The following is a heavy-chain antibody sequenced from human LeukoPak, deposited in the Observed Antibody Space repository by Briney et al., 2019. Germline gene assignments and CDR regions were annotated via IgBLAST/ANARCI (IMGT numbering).Heavy chain of an antibody. CDR2: ISSSSSTI. J-gene: IGHJ4*02. CDR3: ARDLVCNY. D-gene: IGHD2-15*01. V-gene: IGHV3-11*04. CDR1: GFTFTDHY. Sequence: GGSLRLSCAASGFTFTDHYMTWIRQAPGKGLEWVSYISSSSSTIYYADSVKGRFTISRDNAKNSLYLQMNSLRDEDTAVYYCARDLVCNYWGQGTLVTVSS.